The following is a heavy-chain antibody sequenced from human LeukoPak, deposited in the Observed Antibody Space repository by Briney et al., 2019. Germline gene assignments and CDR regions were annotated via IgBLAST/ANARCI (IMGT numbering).Heavy chain of an antibody. J-gene: IGHJ4*02. Sequence: GGSLRLSCAASGFTFSNAWMSWVRHAPGKGLEWAGRIKSKTDGGTTDYAAPVKGRFTISRDDSKNTLYLQMNSLKTEETPVYYCTTEPYSLVEYWGQGTLVTVSS. V-gene: IGHV3-15*01. CDR3: TTEPYSLVEY. D-gene: IGHD5-12*01. CDR1: GFTFSNAW. CDR2: IKSKTDGGTT.